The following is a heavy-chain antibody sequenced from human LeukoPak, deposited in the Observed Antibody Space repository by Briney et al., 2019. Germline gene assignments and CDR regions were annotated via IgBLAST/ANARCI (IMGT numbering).Heavy chain of an antibody. Sequence: SETLSLTCTVSGGSISSYYWSWIRQPPGKGLEWIGYIYYSGSTNYNPSLKSRVTISVDTSKKQFSLKLSSVTAADTAVYYCARGEEEGYCTNGVCYRYYYMDVWGKGTTVTVSS. CDR2: IYYSGST. CDR1: GGSISSYY. J-gene: IGHJ6*03. D-gene: IGHD2-8*01. V-gene: IGHV4-59*01. CDR3: ARGEEEGYCTNGVCYRYYYMDV.